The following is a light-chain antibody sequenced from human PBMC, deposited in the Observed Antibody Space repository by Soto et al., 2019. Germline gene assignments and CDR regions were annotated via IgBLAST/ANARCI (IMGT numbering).Light chain of an antibody. CDR3: CSYAGSSSFRVL. J-gene: IGLJ7*01. Sequence: QSALTQPASVSGSPGQSITISCTGTSSDVGGYKHVSWYQHHPGKAPKLMIYEVSNRPSGVSNRFSGSKSGYTASLIISGLQAADEAEYYCCCCSYAGSSSFRVLFGGGTQLTVL. CDR2: EVS. V-gene: IGLV2-14*01. CDR1: SSDVGGYKH.